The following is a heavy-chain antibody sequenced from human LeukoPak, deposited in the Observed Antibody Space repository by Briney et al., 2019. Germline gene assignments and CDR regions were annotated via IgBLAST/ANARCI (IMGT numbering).Heavy chain of an antibody. CDR2: ISPYNGNT. V-gene: IGHV1-18*04. J-gene: IGHJ5*02. Sequence: ASVKVSCKASGYIFTNYGVSWVRQAPGQGLEWMGWISPYNGNTNYAQKFQGRITMTTDTSTSTVSMELRSLRSDDTAVYYCARDPSIRFFDWNYFGPWGQGTLVTVSS. CDR1: GYIFTNYG. D-gene: IGHD3-9*01. CDR3: ARDPSIRFFDWNYFGP.